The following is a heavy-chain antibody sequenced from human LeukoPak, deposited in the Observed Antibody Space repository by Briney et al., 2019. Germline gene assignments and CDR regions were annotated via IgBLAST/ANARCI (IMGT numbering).Heavy chain of an antibody. CDR1: GGSFSGYY. V-gene: IGHV4-34*01. CDR3: ARGNRLHCSGGSCYMWLTYYFDY. Sequence: SETLSLTCAVYGGSFSGYYWSWIRQPPGKGLEWIGEINQSGSTNYNPSLKSRVTLSVDTSKNQYSLKLSSVTAADTAVYYCARGNRLHCSGGSCYMWLTYYFDYWGQGTLVTVSS. CDR2: INQSGST. J-gene: IGHJ4*02. D-gene: IGHD2-15*01.